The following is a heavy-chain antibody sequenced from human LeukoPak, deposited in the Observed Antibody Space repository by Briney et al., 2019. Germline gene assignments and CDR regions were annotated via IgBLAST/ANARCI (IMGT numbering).Heavy chain of an antibody. D-gene: IGHD6-19*01. CDR2: INPNSGGT. V-gene: IGHV1-2*02. J-gene: IGHJ4*02. Sequence: ASVKVSCKASGYTFTGYYMHWVRQAPGQGLEWMGWINPNSGGTNYAQKFQGRVTMTRDTSISTAYMELSRLRSDDTAVYYCARDKGVRANLKSYSGWDYWGQGTLVTVSS. CDR3: ARDKGVRANLKSYSGWDY. CDR1: GYTFTGYY.